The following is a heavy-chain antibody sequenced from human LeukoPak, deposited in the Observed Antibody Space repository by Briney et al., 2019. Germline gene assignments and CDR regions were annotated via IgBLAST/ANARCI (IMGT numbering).Heavy chain of an antibody. CDR3: ARDTYQPGLIDC. CDR2: INDVSSDI. D-gene: IGHD2-2*01. Sequence: QAGGSLRLSCAASEFTFSLYAINWVRQAPGKGLEWVSYINDVSSDIHYADSVKGRSTISRDNAKNTLYLQMNSLRAEDTAVYYCARDTYQPGLIDCWGQGTLVTVSS. J-gene: IGHJ4*02. V-gene: IGHV3-48*04. CDR1: EFTFSLYA.